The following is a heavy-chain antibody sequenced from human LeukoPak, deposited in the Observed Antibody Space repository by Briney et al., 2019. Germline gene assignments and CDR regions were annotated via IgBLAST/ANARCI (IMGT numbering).Heavy chain of an antibody. CDR3: ARENTYGYSYGMDV. Sequence: ASVKISCKASGYTFTSYYMYWVRQAPGQGLEWMGIINSSGGNTSYAQNFQCRVTMTRDTSARIVYMELRSLRSEDTAVYYCARENTYGYSYGMDVWGQGTTVTVSS. D-gene: IGHD3-22*01. CDR1: GYTFTSYY. V-gene: IGHV1-46*01. CDR2: INSSGGNT. J-gene: IGHJ6*02.